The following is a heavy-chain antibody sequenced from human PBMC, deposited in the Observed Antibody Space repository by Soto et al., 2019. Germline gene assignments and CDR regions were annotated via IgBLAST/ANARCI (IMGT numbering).Heavy chain of an antibody. CDR3: PTVSRCSGITCKQAIDY. CDR2: IKSKTAGGTT. CDR1: VFTCTNAW. V-gene: IGHV3-15*01. J-gene: IGHJ4*02. Sequence: GRSLILPFAASVFTCTNAWMYWVRKAGGKGLEWVGRIKSKTAGGTTDFAAPVKVRVSISVDVSKNTLILQMNSLTIEDTAVYYCPTVSRCSGITCKQAIDYWGQGTLDTFSA. D-gene: IGHD2-15*01.